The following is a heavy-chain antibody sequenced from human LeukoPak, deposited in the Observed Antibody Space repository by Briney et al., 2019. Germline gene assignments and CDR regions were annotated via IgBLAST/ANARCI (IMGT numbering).Heavy chain of an antibody. J-gene: IGHJ3*02. D-gene: IGHD3-16*01. CDR1: GGSISSYY. CDR2: IYTSGST. Sequence: SETLSLTCTVSGGSISSYYWSWIRQPPGKGLEWIGYIYTSGSTNYNPSLKSRVTISVDTSKNQFSLKLSSVTAADTAVYYCARDRAWRFGELHAFDIWGQGTMVTVSS. V-gene: IGHV4-59*01. CDR3: ARDRAWRFGELHAFDI.